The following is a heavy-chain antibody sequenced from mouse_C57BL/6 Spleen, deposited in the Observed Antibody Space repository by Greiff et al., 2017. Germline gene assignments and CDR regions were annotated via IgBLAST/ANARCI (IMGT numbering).Heavy chain of an antibody. CDR3: ARGRTLYYFDY. CDR1: GYAFSSSW. D-gene: IGHD5-1*01. Sequence: QVQLQQSGPELVKPGASVKISCKASGYAFSSSWMHWVKQRPGKGLEWIGRIYPGDGDTNYNGKFKGKATLTADKSSSTAYMQLSSLTSEYSAVYFCARGRTLYYFDYWGQGTTLTVSS. J-gene: IGHJ2*01. CDR2: IYPGDGDT. V-gene: IGHV1-82*01.